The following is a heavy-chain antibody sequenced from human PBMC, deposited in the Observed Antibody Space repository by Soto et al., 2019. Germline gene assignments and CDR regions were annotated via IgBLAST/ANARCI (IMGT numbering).Heavy chain of an antibody. V-gene: IGHV4-59*01. CDR3: ARARITLVREIIKYNMDI. Sequence: PSETLSLTCTVSGGSIGSYYWSWIQQPPGKGLEWIGYIYESGSTNSNPSLQSRVTISVDTSKNQFYLNLSPVTAADTATYYCARARITLVREIIKYNMDIWGQGTTVTVYS. D-gene: IGHD3-10*01. J-gene: IGHJ6*02. CDR1: GGSIGSYY. CDR2: IYESGST.